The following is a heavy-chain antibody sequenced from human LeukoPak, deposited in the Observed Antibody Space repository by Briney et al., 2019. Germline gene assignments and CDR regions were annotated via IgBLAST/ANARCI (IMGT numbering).Heavy chain of an antibody. CDR3: ARAIRYFGYYYYYMDV. CDR1: GGSFSGYY. V-gene: IGHV4-34*01. CDR2: INHSGRT. Sequence: SETLSLTCAVYGGSFSGYYWSWIRRPPGKGLEWIGEINHSGRTNYNPSLKSRVTISVDTSKNQFSLKLSSVTAADTAVYYCARAIRYFGYYYYYMDVWGKGTTVTISS. D-gene: IGHD3-9*01. J-gene: IGHJ6*03.